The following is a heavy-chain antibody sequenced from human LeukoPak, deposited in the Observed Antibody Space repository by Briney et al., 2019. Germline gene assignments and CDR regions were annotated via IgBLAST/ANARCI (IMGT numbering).Heavy chain of an antibody. CDR3: AKGGLRYFDWNFDY. Sequence: GGSLRLSCAASGITFSSYAMSWVRQAPGKGLEWVSAISGSGGSTYYADSVKGRFTISRDNSKNTLYLQMNSLRAEDTAVYYCAKGGLRYFDWNFDYWGQGTLVTVSS. J-gene: IGHJ4*02. CDR2: ISGSGGST. V-gene: IGHV3-23*01. CDR1: GITFSSYA. D-gene: IGHD3-9*01.